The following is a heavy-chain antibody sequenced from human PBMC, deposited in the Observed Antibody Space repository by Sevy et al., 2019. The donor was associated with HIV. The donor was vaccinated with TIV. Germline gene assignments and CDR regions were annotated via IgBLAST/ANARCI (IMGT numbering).Heavy chain of an antibody. Sequence: ASVKVSCKASGYTFTSYGISWVRQAPGQGLEWMGCISTFNGNTNDAQNLQGRVSMTTDTSTSTAYMELRSLRSDDTAVYYCARRFGDSSGYYDYWGQGTLVTVSS. D-gene: IGHD3-22*01. V-gene: IGHV1-18*01. CDR3: ARRFGDSSGYYDY. J-gene: IGHJ4*02. CDR1: GYTFTSYG. CDR2: ISTFNGNT.